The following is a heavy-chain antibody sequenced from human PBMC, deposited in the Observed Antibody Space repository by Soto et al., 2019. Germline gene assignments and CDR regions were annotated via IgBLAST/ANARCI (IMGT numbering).Heavy chain of an antibody. CDR2: INHSGST. J-gene: IGHJ4*02. CDR3: ARWTAGGACDY. CDR1: GGSFSGYY. V-gene: IGHV4-34*01. D-gene: IGHD2-21*02. Sequence: PSETLSLTCAVYGGSFSGYYWSWIRQPPGKGLEWIGEINHSGSTNYNPSLKSRVTISVDTSKNQFSLKLSSVTAADTAVYYCARWTAGGACDYWGQGTLVTVSS.